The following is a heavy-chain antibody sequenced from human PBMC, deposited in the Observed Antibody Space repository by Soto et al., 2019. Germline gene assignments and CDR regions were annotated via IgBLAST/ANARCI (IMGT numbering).Heavy chain of an antibody. Sequence: PSETLSLTCSVSGLSISSHPWWTWVRQAPGKGLEWIGELYPSGSTDYNPSLQNRVTRSVDSSQNHLSLKLSSVTAADTAAYYCARIKGYCSSTSCPRKYYFDYWGQGTLVTVSS. CDR3: ARIKGYCSSTSCPRKYYFDY. V-gene: IGHV4-4*02. CDR2: LYPSGST. D-gene: IGHD2-2*01. J-gene: IGHJ4*02. CDR1: GLSISSHPW.